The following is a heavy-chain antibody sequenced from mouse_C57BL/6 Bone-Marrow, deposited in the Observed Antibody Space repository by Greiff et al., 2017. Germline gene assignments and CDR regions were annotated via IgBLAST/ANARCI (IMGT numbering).Heavy chain of an antibody. D-gene: IGHD1-1*01. J-gene: IGHJ3*01. CDR1: GYTFTSYG. CDR3: ARGITKPAWFAY. Sequence: QVQLQQSGAELARPGASVKLSCKASGYTFTSYGISWVKQRTGQGLEWIGEIYPRSGNTYYNEKFKGKATLTADKSSSTAYMELRILTSEGSAVYVCARGITKPAWFAYWGQGTLVTVSA. CDR2: IYPRSGNT. V-gene: IGHV1-81*01.